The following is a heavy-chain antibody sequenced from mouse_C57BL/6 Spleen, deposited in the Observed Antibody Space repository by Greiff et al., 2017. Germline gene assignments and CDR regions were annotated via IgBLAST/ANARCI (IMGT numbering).Heavy chain of an antibody. D-gene: IGHD1-1*01. Sequence: VKLQQSGAELVRPGTSVKMSCKASGYTFTNYWIGWAKQRPGHGLEWIGDIYPGDGDTNYNGKFKGKATLTADKSSSTAYMQLSSLTSEDSAVYFCARSDYYGTPYAMDYWGQGTSVTVSS. CDR1: GYTFTNYW. CDR3: ARSDYYGTPYAMDY. V-gene: IGHV1-63*01. J-gene: IGHJ4*01. CDR2: IYPGDGDT.